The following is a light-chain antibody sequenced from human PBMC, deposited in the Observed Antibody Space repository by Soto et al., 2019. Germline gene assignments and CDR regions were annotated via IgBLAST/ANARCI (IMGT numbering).Light chain of an antibody. CDR2: GAS. V-gene: IGKV3-20*01. J-gene: IGKJ3*01. CDR1: QSVSSSY. Sequence: EIVLTQSPGTLSLSPGERATLSCRASQSVSSSYLAWYQQKPGQAPRLLIYGASIRATGIPDRFSGSGSGTDFTLTISRLEPEDFAVYYFQQYGSSPFTFGPGTKVDIK. CDR3: QQYGSSPFT.